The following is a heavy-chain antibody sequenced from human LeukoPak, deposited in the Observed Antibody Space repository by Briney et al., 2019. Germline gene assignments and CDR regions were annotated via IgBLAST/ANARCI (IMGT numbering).Heavy chain of an antibody. V-gene: IGHV1-2*02. CDR3: GTLLSNGPFDY. Sequence: ASVKVSCKASGYTFTGYYMHWLRQAPGQGLEWMGYIYPNSGATKYAQKFQGRVTMTRDTSISTAYMELSGLRSDDTAVYYCGTLLSNGPFDYWGQGSLVTVSS. CDR2: IYPNSGAT. J-gene: IGHJ4*02. CDR1: GYTFTGYY.